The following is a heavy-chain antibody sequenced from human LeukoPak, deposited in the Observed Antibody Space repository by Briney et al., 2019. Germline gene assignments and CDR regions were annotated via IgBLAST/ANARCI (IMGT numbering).Heavy chain of an antibody. CDR3: AGGPKDFWSGYYLNWFDP. Sequence: GGSLRLSCAASGFTFSSYGMHWVRQAPGKGLEWVAFIRYDGSNKYYADSVKGRFTISRDNSKNALYLQMNSLRAEDTAVYYCAGGPKDFWSGYYLNWFDPWGQGTLVTVSS. V-gene: IGHV3-30*02. CDR2: IRYDGSNK. CDR1: GFTFSSYG. D-gene: IGHD3-3*01. J-gene: IGHJ5*02.